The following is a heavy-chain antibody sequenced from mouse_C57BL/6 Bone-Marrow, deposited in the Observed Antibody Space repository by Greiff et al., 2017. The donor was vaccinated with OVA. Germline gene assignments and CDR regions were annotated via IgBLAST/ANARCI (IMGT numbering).Heavy chain of an antibody. Sequence: EVMLVESGGDLVKPGGSLKLSCAASGFTFSSYTMSWVRQTPEKRLEWVATISGGGGNTYYPDSVKGRFTISRDNAKNTLYLQMSSLRSEDTALYYCARRIWFYAMDYWGQGTSVTVSS. V-gene: IGHV5-9*01. D-gene: IGHD2-2*01. CDR2: ISGGGGNT. CDR1: GFTFSSYT. J-gene: IGHJ4*01. CDR3: ARRIWFYAMDY.